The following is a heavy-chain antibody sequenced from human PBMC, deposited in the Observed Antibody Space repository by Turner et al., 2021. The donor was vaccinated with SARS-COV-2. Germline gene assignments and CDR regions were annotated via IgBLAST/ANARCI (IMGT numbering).Heavy chain of an antibody. V-gene: IGHV3-30*18. Sequence: QVQLVESGGGVVQPGRSLRLSCPASVFTFSSYGMHWVRQAPGKGLEWVAVISYDGSNKYYADSVKGRFTISRDNSKNTLYLQMNSLRAEDTAVYYCAKGLGGYCSGGSCYSGIVDYWGQGTLVTVSS. CDR1: VFTFSSYG. J-gene: IGHJ4*02. D-gene: IGHD2-15*01. CDR2: ISYDGSNK. CDR3: AKGLGGYCSGGSCYSGIVDY.